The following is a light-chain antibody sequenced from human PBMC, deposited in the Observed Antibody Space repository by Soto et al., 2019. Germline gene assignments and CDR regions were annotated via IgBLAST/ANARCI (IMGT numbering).Light chain of an antibody. Sequence: QSALTQPASVSGSPGQSIAISCTGTSSDVGSYDLVSWYRQHPDNGPKYIIYGVTNRPSGVSTRFSGSKSGNTASLTISGLQAEDEADYYCCSYAGPDIFLICGGGTKLTVL. CDR2: GVT. J-gene: IGLJ2*01. CDR3: CSYAGPDIFLI. CDR1: SSDVGSYDL. V-gene: IGLV2-23*02.